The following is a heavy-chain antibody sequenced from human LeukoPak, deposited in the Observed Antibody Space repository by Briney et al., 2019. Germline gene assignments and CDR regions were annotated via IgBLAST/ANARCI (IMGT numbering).Heavy chain of an antibody. Sequence: SETLSLTCTVSGGSISSYYWSWIRQPPGKGLEWIGYTYYSGSTNYNPSLKSRVTISVDTSKNQFSLKLSSVTAADTAVYYCARGFPTVTHFDYWGQGTPVTVSS. V-gene: IGHV4-59*01. CDR1: GGSISSYY. D-gene: IGHD4-17*01. CDR3: ARGFPTVTHFDY. CDR2: TYYSGST. J-gene: IGHJ4*02.